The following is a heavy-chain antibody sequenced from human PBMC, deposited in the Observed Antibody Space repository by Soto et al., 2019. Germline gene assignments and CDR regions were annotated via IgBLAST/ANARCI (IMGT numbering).Heavy chain of an antibody. D-gene: IGHD6-6*01. Sequence: SVKVSCKASGGIFSTYAISWLLQAPGQGLEWMGGIIPLFGTPNYAQRFQGRVTITADESTSTAYMELSRLRSEDTAVYYCAGGPRIAARPLYYYYGMDVWGQGTTVTVS. CDR3: AGGPRIAARPLYYYYGMDV. J-gene: IGHJ6*02. V-gene: IGHV1-69*13. CDR2: IIPLFGTP. CDR1: GGIFSTYA.